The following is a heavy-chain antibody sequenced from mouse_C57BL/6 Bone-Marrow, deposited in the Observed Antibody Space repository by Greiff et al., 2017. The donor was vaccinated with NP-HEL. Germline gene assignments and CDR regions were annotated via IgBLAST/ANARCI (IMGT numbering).Heavy chain of an antibody. CDR3: TRDRDYGSPFAY. CDR2: ISSGGDYI. V-gene: IGHV5-9-1*02. Sequence: EVQRVESGEGLVKPGGSLKLSCAASGFTFSSYAMSWVRQTPEKRLEWVAYISSGGDYIYYADTVKGRFTISRDNARNTLYLQMSSLKSEDTAMYYCTRDRDYGSPFAYWGQGTLVTVSA. J-gene: IGHJ3*01. CDR1: GFTFSSYA. D-gene: IGHD1-1*01.